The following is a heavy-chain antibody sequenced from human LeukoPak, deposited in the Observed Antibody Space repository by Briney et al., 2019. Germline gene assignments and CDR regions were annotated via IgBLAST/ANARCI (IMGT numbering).Heavy chain of an antibody. D-gene: IGHD1-26*01. Sequence: ASVKVSCKASGYTFIGYYLHWVRQAPGQGLEWMGIINPSGGSTSYAQKFQGRVTMTRDTSTSTVYMELSSLRSEDTAVYYCARDFSGSYDYWGQGTLVTVSS. J-gene: IGHJ4*02. V-gene: IGHV1-46*01. CDR2: INPSGGST. CDR1: GYTFIGYY. CDR3: ARDFSGSYDY.